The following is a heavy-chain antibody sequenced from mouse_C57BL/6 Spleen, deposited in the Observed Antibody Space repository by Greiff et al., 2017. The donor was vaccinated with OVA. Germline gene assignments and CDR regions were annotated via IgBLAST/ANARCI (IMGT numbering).Heavy chain of an antibody. Sequence: QVQLQQSGPELVKPGASVKMSCKASGYTFTSYWITWVKQRPRQGLEWIGDIYPGSGSTNYNEKFKSKATLTVDTSSSTAYMQLSSLTSEDSAVYYCARERGGRDYWGQGTTLTVSS. CDR2: IYPGSGST. J-gene: IGHJ2*01. CDR1: GYTFTSYW. CDR3: ARERGGRDY. V-gene: IGHV1-55*01.